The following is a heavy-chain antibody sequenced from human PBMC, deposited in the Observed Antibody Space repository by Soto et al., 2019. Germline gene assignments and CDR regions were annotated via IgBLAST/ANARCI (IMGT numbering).Heavy chain of an antibody. D-gene: IGHD2-21*01. CDR3: VREDWHRFDS. J-gene: IGHJ4*02. Sequence: EVQLVESGGRLVQPGGSLRLSCAASGFMFSAYWMSWVRQDPGKALEWVATISGGASDKIYVDSVKGRFTISRDDSKNTLYLQMNSLRDEDTAVYYCVREDWHRFDSWGQATLVTVSS. CDR2: ISGGASDK. V-gene: IGHV3-7*01. CDR1: GFMFSAYW.